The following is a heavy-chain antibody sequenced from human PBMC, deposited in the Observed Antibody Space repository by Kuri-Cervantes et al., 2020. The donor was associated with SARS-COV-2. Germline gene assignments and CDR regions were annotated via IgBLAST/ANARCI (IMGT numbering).Heavy chain of an antibody. D-gene: IGHD1-26*01. Sequence: SCKASGYTFTGYYMHWVRQAPGKGLEWVAFVRSDGSNKHYTDSVKGRFTISRDNSKNTLYLQMNSLRPEDTAVYYCAKDDGGSFGLFDNWGQGILVTVSS. V-gene: IGHV3-30*02. J-gene: IGHJ4*02. CDR1: GYTFTGYY. CDR3: AKDDGGSFGLFDN. CDR2: VRSDGSNK.